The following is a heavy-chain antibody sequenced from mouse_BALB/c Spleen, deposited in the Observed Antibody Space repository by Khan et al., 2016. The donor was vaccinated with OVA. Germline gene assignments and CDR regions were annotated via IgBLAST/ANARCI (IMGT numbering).Heavy chain of an antibody. Sequence: EVELVESGGDLVKPGGSLKLSCAASGFIFSTYGMSWVRQTPDKRLEWVATVSTGGGYTYYPDCVKGRFTISRDNAKNTLYLQMSGLKSEDTAMFYCTRLAYYYDSEGFAYWGQGTLVTVSA. CDR3: TRLAYYYDSEGFAY. CDR1: GFIFSTYG. CDR2: VSTGGGYT. J-gene: IGHJ3*01. D-gene: IGHD1-1*01. V-gene: IGHV5-6*01.